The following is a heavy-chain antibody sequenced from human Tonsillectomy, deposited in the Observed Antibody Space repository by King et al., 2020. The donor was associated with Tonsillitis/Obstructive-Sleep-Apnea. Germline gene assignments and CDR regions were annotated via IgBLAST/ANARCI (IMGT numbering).Heavy chain of an antibody. Sequence: VQLVESGGGLVKPGGSLRLSCAASGFTFSDVWMNWVRQAPGKGLEWVGRIKNKRDGGTTDYAAPVKGRFNISRDDSKNTVYLQMNSLQTEDRAVYYCTRSRHGSGSPRGYFYYGMDVWGQGTTVTVSS. D-gene: IGHD3-10*01. V-gene: IGHV3-15*07. CDR1: GFTFSDVW. CDR2: IKNKRDGGTT. J-gene: IGHJ6*02. CDR3: TRSRHGSGSPRGYFYYGMDV.